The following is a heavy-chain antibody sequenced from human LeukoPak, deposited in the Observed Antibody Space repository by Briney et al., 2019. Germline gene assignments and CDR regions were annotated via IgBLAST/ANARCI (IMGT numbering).Heavy chain of an antibody. V-gene: IGHV4-34*01. J-gene: IGHJ4*02. CDR3: ARAPVVLWFGELTKAYFDY. D-gene: IGHD3-10*01. CDR1: GGSFSGYY. CDR2: INHSGST. Sequence: PSETLSLTCAVYGGSFSGYYWSWIRQPPGKGLEWIGEINHSGSTNYNPSLKSRVTISVDTSKNQFSLKLSSVTAADTAVYYCARAPVVLWFGELTKAYFDYWGQGTLVTVSS.